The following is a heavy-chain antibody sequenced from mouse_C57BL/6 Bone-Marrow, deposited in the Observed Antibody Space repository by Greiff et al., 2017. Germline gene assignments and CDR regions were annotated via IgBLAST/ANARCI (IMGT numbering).Heavy chain of an antibody. CDR2: IDPSDSET. J-gene: IGHJ2*01. V-gene: IGHV1-52*01. CDR3: AREGTVVAPVDY. Sequence: QVQLKQPGAELVKPGASVKLSCKASGYTFTSYWMHWVKQRPIQGLEWIGNIDPSDSETHYNQKFKDKATLTVDKSSSTAYMQLSSLTSEDSAVYYCAREGTVVAPVDYWGQGTTLTVSS. D-gene: IGHD1-1*01. CDR1: GYTFTSYW.